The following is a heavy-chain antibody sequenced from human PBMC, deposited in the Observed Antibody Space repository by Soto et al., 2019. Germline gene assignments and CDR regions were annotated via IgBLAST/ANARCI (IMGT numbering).Heavy chain of an antibody. J-gene: IGHJ4*02. CDR1: GYSFTSYG. CDR3: ARKGSDSEY. CDR2: ISRYNGNT. D-gene: IGHD6-25*01. Sequence: QVQLVQSGAEVKKPGASVKVSCKASGYSFTSYGINWVRQAPGQGLEWMGWISRYNGNTKYAQKFQDRVTMTKDTSTSTAYMDLSGLTSEDTAVYYCARKGSDSEYWGQGTLVTVSS. V-gene: IGHV1-18*01.